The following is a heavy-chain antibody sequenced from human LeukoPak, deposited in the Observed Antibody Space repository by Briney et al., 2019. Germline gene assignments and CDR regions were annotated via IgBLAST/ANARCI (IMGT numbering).Heavy chain of an antibody. D-gene: IGHD3-22*01. CDR1: GYTFTSFG. J-gene: IGHJ4*02. Sequence: ASVKVSCKASGYTFTSFGISWVRQAPGQGLEWMGWISAYNGKTNYAQKLQGRVTMTTDTSTSTAYMELRSLRSDDTAVYYCARLVGYYYDSSGYYLDYWGQGTLVTVSS. CDR2: ISAYNGKT. V-gene: IGHV1-18*01. CDR3: ARLVGYYYDSSGYYLDY.